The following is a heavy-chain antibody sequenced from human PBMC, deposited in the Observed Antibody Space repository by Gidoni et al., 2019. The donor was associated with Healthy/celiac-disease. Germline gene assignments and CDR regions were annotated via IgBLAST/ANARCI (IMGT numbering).Heavy chain of an antibody. Sequence: QVQLVQSGAEVKKPGSSVKVSCKASGGTFSSYAISWVRQAPGQGLEWMGRIIPILGIANYAQKFQGRVTITADKSTSTAYMELSSLRSEDTAVYYCATDFGSGYYLYYFDYWGQGTLVTVSS. J-gene: IGHJ4*02. CDR1: GGTFSSYA. D-gene: IGHD3-22*01. CDR2: IIPILGIA. V-gene: IGHV1-69*04. CDR3: ATDFGSGYYLYYFDY.